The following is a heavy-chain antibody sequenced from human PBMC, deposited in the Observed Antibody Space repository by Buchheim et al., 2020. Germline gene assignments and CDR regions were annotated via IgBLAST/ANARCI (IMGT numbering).Heavy chain of an antibody. CDR2: IGGTT. V-gene: IGHV3-23*01. CDR1: GFTFSNYA. J-gene: IGHJ4*02. Sequence: EVKLLESGGGLVQPGGSLRLSCVASGFTFSNYAMTWVRQAPGKGLEWVSAIGGTTYYADSVKGRFTISRDNSNNTLYLQMNSLRPEDTAVYYCMHSCWGAGHTWGQGTL. D-gene: IGHD1-26*01. CDR3: MHSCWGAGHT.